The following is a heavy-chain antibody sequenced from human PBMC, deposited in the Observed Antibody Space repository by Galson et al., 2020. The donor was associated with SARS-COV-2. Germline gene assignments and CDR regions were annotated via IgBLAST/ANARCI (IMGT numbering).Heavy chain of an antibody. D-gene: IGHD6-6*01. V-gene: IGHV1-46*01. CDR1: GYTFTSYY. J-gene: IGHJ6*02. CDR3: ARLGVEYSSSSSYYYYGMDV. Sequence: ASVKVSCKASGYTFTSYYMHWVRQAPGQGLEWMGIINPSGGSTSYAQKFQGRVTMTRDTSTSTVYMELSSLRSEDTAVYYCARLGVEYSSSSSYYYYGMDVWGQGTTVTVSS. CDR2: INPSGGST.